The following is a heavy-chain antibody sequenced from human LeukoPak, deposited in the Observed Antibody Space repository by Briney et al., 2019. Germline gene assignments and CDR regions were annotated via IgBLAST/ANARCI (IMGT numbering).Heavy chain of an antibody. V-gene: IGHV3-33*01. D-gene: IGHD3-3*01. Sequence: GTSLRLSCAVSGFTMKNFGMHWVRQAPGKGLEWVAVIWYDGSQRHYIDSVKGRFAISRENSMNTLSLEMNGLRVEDMAVYYCVRGADTNYNFENSFYFDSWGQGALVIVSS. CDR3: VRGADTNYNFENSFYFDS. J-gene: IGHJ4*02. CDR1: GFTMKNFG. CDR2: IWYDGSQR.